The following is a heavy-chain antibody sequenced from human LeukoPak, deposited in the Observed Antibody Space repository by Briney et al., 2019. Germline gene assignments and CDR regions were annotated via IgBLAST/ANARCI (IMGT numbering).Heavy chain of an antibody. CDR2: IYYSGST. D-gene: IGHD3-16*01. V-gene: IGHV4-59*01. Sequence: SETLSLTCTVSGGSISSYYWSWIRQPPGKGLEWIGYIYYSGSTNYNPSLKSRVTISVDTSKNQFSLKLSSVTAADTAVYYCARDGGLGEIDYWGQGTLVTVSS. J-gene: IGHJ4*02. CDR3: ARDGGLGEIDY. CDR1: GGSISSYY.